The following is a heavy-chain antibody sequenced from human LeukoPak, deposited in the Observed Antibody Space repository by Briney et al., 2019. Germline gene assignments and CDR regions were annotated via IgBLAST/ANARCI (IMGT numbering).Heavy chain of an antibody. CDR3: ARDTSYCSSTSCEGGDAFDI. Sequence: GGSLRLSCAASGFTFDDYGMSWVRQAPGKGLVWVSRINSDGSSTSYADSVKGRFTISRDNAKNTLYLQMNSLRAEDTAVYYCARDTSYCSSTSCEGGDAFDIWGQGTMVTVSS. D-gene: IGHD2-2*01. CDR1: GFTFDDYG. CDR2: INSDGSST. J-gene: IGHJ3*02. V-gene: IGHV3-74*01.